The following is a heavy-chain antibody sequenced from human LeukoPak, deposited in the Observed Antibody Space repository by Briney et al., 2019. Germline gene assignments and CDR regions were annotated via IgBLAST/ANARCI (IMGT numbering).Heavy chain of an antibody. CDR1: GFTFSSYS. V-gene: IGHV3-48*01. D-gene: IGHD5-18*01. CDR3: ARDPGYSYGSYYMDV. Sequence: GGSLRLSCAASGFTFSSYSMNWVRQAPGKGLEWVSYISSSSSTIYYADSVKGRFTISRDNAKNSLYLQMNSLRAEDTAVYYCARDPGYSYGSYYMDVWGKGTTVTVSS. J-gene: IGHJ6*03. CDR2: ISSSSSTI.